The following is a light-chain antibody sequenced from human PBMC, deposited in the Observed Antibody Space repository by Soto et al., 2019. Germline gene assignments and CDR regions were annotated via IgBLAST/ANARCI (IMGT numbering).Light chain of an antibody. J-gene: IGLJ1*01. CDR2: DVS. CDR1: SSDAGGYNY. Sequence: QSVLTQPASVSGSPGQSITISCTGTSSDAGGYNYVSWYQQHPGKAPKLMIYDVSNRPSGVSNRFSGSKSGNTASLTISGLQAEDEADYYCSSYTSSSTLVVFGTGTKLTVL. V-gene: IGLV2-14*01. CDR3: SSYTSSSTLVV.